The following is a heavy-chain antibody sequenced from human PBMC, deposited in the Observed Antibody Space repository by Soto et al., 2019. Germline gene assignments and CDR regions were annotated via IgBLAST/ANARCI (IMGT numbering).Heavy chain of an antibody. J-gene: IGHJ5*02. CDR1: GLTFNRYW. Sequence: DVQLVETGGGGVPPGGALRLSCAASGLTFNRYWMHWVRHAPGKGLVWVSHINTDGSNTNYADSVKGRFTIYRDNAKSTLFLQMNSLRDEDTAVYYCAREFCSGGNCYTYYFAPWGQGIPVTVSS. CDR2: INTDGSNT. V-gene: IGHV3-74*01. CDR3: AREFCSGGNCYTYYFAP. D-gene: IGHD2-15*01.